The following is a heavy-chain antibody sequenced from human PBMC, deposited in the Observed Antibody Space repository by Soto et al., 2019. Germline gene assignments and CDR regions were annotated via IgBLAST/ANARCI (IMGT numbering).Heavy chain of an antibody. CDR3: ARVGPWVPYYYDSSPYTFENWFDP. Sequence: SETLSLTCTVSGGSVSSDTHYWGWLRQPPGKGLEWIGSIYHGGSTYYNPSLNSRVTLSIDMTNNHVSLILNSVTAADTAVYYCARVGPWVPYYYDSSPYTFENWFDPWGQGTLVTVSS. CDR1: GGSVSSDTHY. CDR2: IYHGGST. D-gene: IGHD3-22*01. V-gene: IGHV4-39*02. J-gene: IGHJ5*02.